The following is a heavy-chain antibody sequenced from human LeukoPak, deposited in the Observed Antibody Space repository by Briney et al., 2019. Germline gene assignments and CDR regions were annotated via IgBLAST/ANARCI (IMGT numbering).Heavy chain of an antibody. V-gene: IGHV3-30*18. J-gene: IGHJ4*02. CDR1: GFTFSGYG. Sequence: GGSLRLSCAASGFTFSGYGMHWVRQAPGKGLEWVGVMSYDGTIKYYADSVKGRFNISRDNSKNTLYLHMNSLRADDTAVYYCAKALSYGGNSMFDYWGQGTLVTVSS. CDR2: MSYDGTIK. CDR3: AKALSYGGNSMFDY. D-gene: IGHD4-23*01.